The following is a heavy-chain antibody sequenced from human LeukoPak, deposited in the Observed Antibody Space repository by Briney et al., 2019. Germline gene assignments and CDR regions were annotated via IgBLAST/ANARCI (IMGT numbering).Heavy chain of an antibody. Sequence: SETLSLTCTVSGGSISSYYWSWIRQPPGKGLEWIGYIYYSGSTNYNPSLKSRVTISVDTSKNQFSLKLSSVTAADTAVYYCASSNYDPYYFDYWGQGTLVAVSS. CDR1: GGSISSYY. CDR3: ASSNYDPYYFDY. J-gene: IGHJ4*02. V-gene: IGHV4-59*01. CDR2: IYYSGST. D-gene: IGHD3-3*01.